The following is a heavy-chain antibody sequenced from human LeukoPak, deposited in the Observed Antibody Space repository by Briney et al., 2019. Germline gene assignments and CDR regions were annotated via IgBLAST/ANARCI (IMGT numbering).Heavy chain of an antibody. V-gene: IGHV1-2*02. CDR3: ARGLRIINGLDV. J-gene: IGHJ6*02. D-gene: IGHD2-15*01. CDR1: GYTLSDYY. CDR2: LNPHSGGT. Sequence: GASVKVSCKASGYTLSDYYIYWVRQAPGQGLEWLGWLNPHSGGTNYAQKFQGRVTLTSDTSISTAYMELSPLTSDDTAIYYCARGLRIINGLDVWGQGTTVIVSS.